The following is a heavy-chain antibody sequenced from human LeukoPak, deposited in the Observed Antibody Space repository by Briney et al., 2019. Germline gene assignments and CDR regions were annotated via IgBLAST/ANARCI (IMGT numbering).Heavy chain of an antibody. J-gene: IGHJ4*02. V-gene: IGHV3-30*04. D-gene: IGHD6-6*01. Sequence: GRSLRLSCAASGFTFSSYAMHWVRQAPGKGLEWVAVISYDGSNKYYADSVKGRFTISRDNSKNTLYLQMNSLRAEDTAVYYCARGGPRCSSSGLCYFDFWGQGTLVTVSS. CDR1: GFTFSSYA. CDR2: ISYDGSNK. CDR3: ARGGPRCSSSGLCYFDF.